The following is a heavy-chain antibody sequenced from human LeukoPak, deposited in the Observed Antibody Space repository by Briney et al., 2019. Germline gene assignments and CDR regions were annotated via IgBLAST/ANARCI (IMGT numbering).Heavy chain of an antibody. J-gene: IGHJ4*02. CDR1: GGTFSSYA. V-gene: IGHV1-69*05. CDR3: ATEGDCSGGSCYSVY. CDR2: IIPIFGTA. D-gene: IGHD2-15*01. Sequence: SVKVSCKASGGTFSSYAISWVRQAPGQGLEWMGGIIPIFGTANYAQKFQGRVTITTDESTSTAYMELSSLRSEDTAEYYCATEGDCSGGSCYSVYWGQGTLVTVSS.